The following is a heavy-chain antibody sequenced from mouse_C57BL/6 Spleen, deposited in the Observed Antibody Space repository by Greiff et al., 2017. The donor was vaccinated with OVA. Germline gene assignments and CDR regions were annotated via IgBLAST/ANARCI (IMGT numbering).Heavy chain of an antibody. CDR2: INPNNGGT. J-gene: IGHJ4*01. D-gene: IGHD3-1*01. V-gene: IGHV1-26*01. Sequence: EVKVVESGPELVKPGASVKISCKASGYTFTDYYMNWVKQSHGKSLEWIGDINPNNGGTSYNQKFKGKATLTVDKSSSTAYMELRSLTSEDSAVYYCARARDAMDYWGQGTSVTVSS. CDR1: GYTFTDYY. CDR3: ARARDAMDY.